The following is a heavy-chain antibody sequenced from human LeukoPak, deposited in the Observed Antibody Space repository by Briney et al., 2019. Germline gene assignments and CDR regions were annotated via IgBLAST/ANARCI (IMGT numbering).Heavy chain of an antibody. CDR3: ASLRYQPTAFDI. CDR2: INHSGST. CDR1: GGSISSYY. J-gene: IGHJ3*02. V-gene: IGHV4-34*01. D-gene: IGHD2-2*01. Sequence: SETLSLTCTVSGGSISSYYWSWIRQPPGKGLEWIGEINHSGSTNYNPSLKSRVTISVDTSKNQFSLKLSSVTAADTAVYYCASLRYQPTAFDIWGQGTMVTVSS.